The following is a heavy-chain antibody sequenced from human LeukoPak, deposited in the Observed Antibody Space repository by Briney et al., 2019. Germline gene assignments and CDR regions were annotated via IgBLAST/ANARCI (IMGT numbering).Heavy chain of an antibody. Sequence: ASVKVSCKASGYTFTSYGISWVRQAPGQGLEWMGWISAYNGNTNYAQELQGRVTMTTDTSTSTAYMELRGLRSDDTAVYYCARVRMYSSSWYNWFDPWGQGTLVTVSS. V-gene: IGHV1-18*01. CDR1: GYTFTSYG. CDR3: ARVRMYSSSWYNWFDP. J-gene: IGHJ5*02. D-gene: IGHD6-13*01. CDR2: ISAYNGNT.